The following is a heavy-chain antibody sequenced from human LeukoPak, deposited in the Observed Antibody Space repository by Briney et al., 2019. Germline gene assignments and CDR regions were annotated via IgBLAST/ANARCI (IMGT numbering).Heavy chain of an antibody. CDR2: ISSSGSTI. CDR1: GFTSSDYY. V-gene: IGHV3-11*01. D-gene: IGHD6-13*01. J-gene: IGHJ3*02. CDR3: ARDRGSSWYLAHGAFDI. Sequence: GGSLRLSCAASGFTSSDYYMSWIRQAPGKGLEWVSYISSSGSTIYYADSVKGRFTISRDNAKNSPYLQMNSLRAEDTAVYYCARDRGSSWYLAHGAFDIWGQGTMVTVSS.